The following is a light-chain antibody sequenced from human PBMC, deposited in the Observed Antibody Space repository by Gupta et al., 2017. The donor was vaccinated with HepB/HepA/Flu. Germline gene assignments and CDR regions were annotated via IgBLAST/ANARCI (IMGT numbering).Light chain of an antibody. CDR2: QDS. Sequence: SYELTQPPSVSVCLGQTASNPCSGDKLGDKYACWYQQKPGQSPVLVIYQDSKRPSGIPERFSGSNSGNTATLTISGTQAMDEADYYCQAWDSSTVVFGGGTKLTVL. CDR1: KLGDKY. V-gene: IGLV3-1*01. J-gene: IGLJ2*01. CDR3: QAWDSSTVV.